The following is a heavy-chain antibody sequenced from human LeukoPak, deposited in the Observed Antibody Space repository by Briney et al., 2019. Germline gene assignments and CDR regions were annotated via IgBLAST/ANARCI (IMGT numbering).Heavy chain of an antibody. CDR3: AKVRTVLTPSDPFDY. Sequence: GRSLRLSCAASGFIFSNYALHWVRQAPGKGLEWVAVISYDGSNDYYADSVKGRFTISRDNSRNVLYLQMNSLRAEDTAVYYCAKVRTVLTPSDPFDYWGQGTLVAVSS. J-gene: IGHJ4*02. CDR1: GFIFSNYA. CDR2: ISYDGSND. D-gene: IGHD4-23*01. V-gene: IGHV3-30-3*01.